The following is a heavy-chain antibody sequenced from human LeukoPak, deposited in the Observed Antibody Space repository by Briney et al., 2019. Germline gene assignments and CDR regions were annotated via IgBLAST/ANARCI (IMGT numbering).Heavy chain of an antibody. CDR2: ISYDGNYR. Sequence: GRSLRLSCAASGFTFSSYAMNWVRQAPGKGLEWVAVISYDGNYRNYADSVKGRFTISRDNSKNTLYLQMNSLRAEDTAVYYCAKDRGGYTYYPFLSYFFDYWGQGTLVTVSS. CDR1: GFTFSSYA. D-gene: IGHD5-12*01. V-gene: IGHV3-30*04. CDR3: AKDRGGYTYYPFLSYFFDY. J-gene: IGHJ4*02.